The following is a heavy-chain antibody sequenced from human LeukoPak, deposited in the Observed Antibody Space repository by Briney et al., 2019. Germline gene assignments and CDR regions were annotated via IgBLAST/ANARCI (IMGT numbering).Heavy chain of an antibody. J-gene: IGHJ4*02. CDR3: ARGQKYDYGDYPPTD. D-gene: IGHD4-17*01. Sequence: PGGSLRLSCAASGFTFSSYSMNWVRQAPGKGLQWVSSISSSSRYIYYADSLKGRFTISRDNAKNSLYLQMNSLRAEDTAVYCCARGQKYDYGDYPPTDWGQGTLVTVSS. CDR1: GFTFSSYS. V-gene: IGHV3-21*01. CDR2: ISSSSRYI.